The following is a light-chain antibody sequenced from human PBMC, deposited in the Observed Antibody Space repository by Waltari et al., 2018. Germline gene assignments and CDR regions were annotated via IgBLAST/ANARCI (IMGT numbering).Light chain of an antibody. CDR2: GAS. V-gene: IGKV1-27*01. CDR1: QGIRNN. CDR3: QRYNGALFT. Sequence: DIQMTQSPSSLSASVGDRVTITFRASQGIRNNLVWYQQKPGKVPKLLIYGASTLQSVVPSRFSGSGSGTDFTLTISSLQPEDVATYYCQRYNGALFTFGPGTKVDIK. J-gene: IGKJ3*01.